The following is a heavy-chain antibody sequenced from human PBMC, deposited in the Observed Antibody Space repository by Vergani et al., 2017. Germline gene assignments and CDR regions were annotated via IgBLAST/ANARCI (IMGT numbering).Heavy chain of an antibody. J-gene: IGHJ6*02. D-gene: IGHD2-8*02. CDR1: GFSFRNAW. CDR3: TTDPLYCADGSCYWLRDHHYYGMDV. CDR2: IKSTFDHGTT. V-gene: IGHV3-15*07. Sequence: EVQLVESGGGIVKPGGSLRLSCVASGFSFRNAWMNWVRRTPGKGLEWVGRIKSTFDHGTTDYAAAEKGRFTISRDDSKNTLFLQMNGLKTEDIGVYYCTTDPLYCADGSCYWLRDHHYYGMDVWGQGTTVTVSS.